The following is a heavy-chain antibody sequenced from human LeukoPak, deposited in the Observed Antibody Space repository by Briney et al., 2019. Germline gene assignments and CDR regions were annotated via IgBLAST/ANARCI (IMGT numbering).Heavy chain of an antibody. CDR2: IYYSGST. V-gene: IGHV4-31*11. CDR3: AREPARREYYGMDV. Sequence: SQTLSLTCAFSRVAISSGGSYWSWIRQHPGKGLEWIGYIYYSGSTYYNPSLKSRVTISVDTSKTQFSLKLSSVTAAATAVSYCAREPARREYYGMDVWGQGTTVTVSS. CDR1: RVAISSGGSY. J-gene: IGHJ6*02.